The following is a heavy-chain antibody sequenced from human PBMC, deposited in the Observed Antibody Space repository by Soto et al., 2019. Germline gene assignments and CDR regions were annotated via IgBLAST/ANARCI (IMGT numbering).Heavy chain of an antibody. J-gene: IGHJ5*02. CDR2: INVANGNT. CDR1: GYTFSSYA. Sequence: QVQLVQSGAEVKKPGASVKVSCKASGYTFSSYALHWVRQAPGQRLEWMGWINVANGNTKYSQKFQGRVSITRDTSACTAYMELSSLRSEDTAVYYCARDITMIVVVITTFGFDPWGQGTLVTVSS. D-gene: IGHD3-22*01. CDR3: ARDITMIVVVITTFGFDP. V-gene: IGHV1-3*01.